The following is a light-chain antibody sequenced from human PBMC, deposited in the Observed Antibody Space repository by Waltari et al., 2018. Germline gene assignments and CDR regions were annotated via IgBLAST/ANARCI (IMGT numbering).Light chain of an antibody. J-gene: IGKJ2*01. CDR2: WAS. CDR3: QQYYSTLSYT. V-gene: IGKV4-1*01. CDR1: PSVLSSSNNKNY. Sequence: DLVMPQSPDSLAVSLGARAPINCTSSPSVLSSSNNKNYLAWYQQKPGQPPTLLIYWASTRESGGPDRFSGSGAGTDYTPTISSLQAEDVAVYYCQQYYSTLSYTFGQGTKLEIK.